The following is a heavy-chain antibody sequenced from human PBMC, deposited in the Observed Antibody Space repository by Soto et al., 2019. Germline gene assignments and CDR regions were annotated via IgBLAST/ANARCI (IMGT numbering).Heavy chain of an antibody. J-gene: IGHJ5*02. CDR2: ITISGNYI. Sequence: EGQLVGSGGGLVKPGGSLRLSCAASGFAFQTYTMEWLRQRPGKGLEWVSSITISGNYIYYADSVKGRFTISRDNGRNSVYLQMNSLRAEDTAVYYCAKVGVLRTNFRWFDLWGQGTLVTVSS. CDR1: GFAFQTYT. CDR3: AKVGVLRTNFRWFDL. V-gene: IGHV3-21*01. D-gene: IGHD2-8*01.